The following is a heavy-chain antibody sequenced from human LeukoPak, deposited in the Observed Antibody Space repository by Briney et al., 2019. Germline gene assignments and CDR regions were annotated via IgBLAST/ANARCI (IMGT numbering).Heavy chain of an antibody. Sequence: SETLSLTCTVSGGSVSTSDYYWGWIRQSPVKGLEWIGDVFYTGKTNYNPSLRGRAIISIDTSKNQFSLKLTYVTAADTAVYYCERVFDSWGQGTLVTVSS. V-gene: IGHV4-39*07. CDR1: GGSVSTSDYY. CDR2: VFYTGKT. J-gene: IGHJ4*02. CDR3: ERVFDS.